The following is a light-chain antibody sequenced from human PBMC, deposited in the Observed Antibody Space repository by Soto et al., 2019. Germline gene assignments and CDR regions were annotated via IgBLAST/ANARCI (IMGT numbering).Light chain of an antibody. CDR2: GAS. Sequence: EIVLTQSPGTLSLSPGERATLSCRASQSVYSNYLAWYQQKPGQAPKLLIYGASSRATGIPDRFSGSGSGTDFTHTISRLEPEDFAVYFCQQYGSSLRTFGQGTNLEIK. CDR1: QSVYSNY. CDR3: QQYGSSLRT. J-gene: IGKJ2*01. V-gene: IGKV3-20*01.